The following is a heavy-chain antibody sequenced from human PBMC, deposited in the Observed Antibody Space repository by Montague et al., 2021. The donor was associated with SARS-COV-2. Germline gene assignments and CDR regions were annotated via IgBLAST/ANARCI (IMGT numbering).Heavy chain of an antibody. V-gene: IGHV4-4*02. CDR3: AGKVLTVPADY. D-gene: IGHD4-11*01. J-gene: IGHJ4*02. CDR2: ISYGRIA. Sequence: SETLSLTCAVSGVSITSTNWWCLVRQPPGKGLEWFGAISYGRIATYNPSLKSRATISMDRSRNLFSLKLSSVTAADTAIYYCAGKVLTVPADYWGQGTLVPVS. CDR1: GVSITSTNW.